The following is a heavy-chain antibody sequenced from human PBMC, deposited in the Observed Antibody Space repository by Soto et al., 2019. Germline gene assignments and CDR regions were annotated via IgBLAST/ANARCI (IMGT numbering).Heavy chain of an antibody. V-gene: IGHV3-13*01. J-gene: IGHJ6*02. Sequence: GGSLRLSCAASGFTFSTYDMHWVRQSTGKGLEWVSAIGTAGDTYYPGSVKGRFTISRENAKNSLYLQMNSLRAGDTAVYYCARAVPSEDLNGMDGLGQGTTVTVSS. CDR1: GFTFSTYD. CDR2: IGTAGDT. D-gene: IGHD1-26*01. CDR3: ARAVPSEDLNGMDG.